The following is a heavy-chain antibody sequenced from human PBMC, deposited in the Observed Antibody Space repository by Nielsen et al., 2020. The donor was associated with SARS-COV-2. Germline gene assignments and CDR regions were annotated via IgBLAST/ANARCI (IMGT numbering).Heavy chain of an antibody. CDR2: IYYSGST. J-gene: IGHJ3*02. V-gene: IGHV4-59*08. D-gene: IGHD3-22*01. CDR1: GGSISSYY. Sequence: SETLSLTCTVSGGSISSYYWSWIRQPPGKGLEWIGYIYYSGSTNYNPSLKSRVTISVDTSKNQFSLKLSSVTAADTAVYYCARKFYYYGSSGYPSWADAFDIWGQGTMVTVSS. CDR3: ARKFYYYGSSGYPSWADAFDI.